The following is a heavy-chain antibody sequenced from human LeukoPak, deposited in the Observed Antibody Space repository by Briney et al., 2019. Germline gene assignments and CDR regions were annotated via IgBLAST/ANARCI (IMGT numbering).Heavy chain of an antibody. CDR2: IIPIFGTA. D-gene: IGHD3-10*01. CDR3: ARHGCYYGSGSYYNWFDP. Sequence: ASVKVSCKASGGTFSNYAISWVRQAPGQGLEWMGGIIPIFGTANYAQKFQGRVTITADESTSTAYMELSSLRSEDTAVYYCARHGCYYGSGSYYNWFDPWGQGTLVTVSS. CDR1: GGTFSNYA. J-gene: IGHJ5*02. V-gene: IGHV1-69*13.